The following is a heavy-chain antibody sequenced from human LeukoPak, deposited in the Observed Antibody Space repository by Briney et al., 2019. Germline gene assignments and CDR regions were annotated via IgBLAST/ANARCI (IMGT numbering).Heavy chain of an antibody. CDR3: ATDDYGPAGY. Sequence: GGSLRLSCAASGFTFRHYWMSWVRQAPGKGLEWVANMNQDGREKYYVDSVKGRFTISRDNAKNSLYLQMNNLRAEDTAVYYCATDDYGPAGYGGQGTLVTVSS. CDR1: GFTFRHYW. V-gene: IGHV3-7*01. D-gene: IGHD4-17*01. CDR2: MNQDGREK. J-gene: IGHJ4*02.